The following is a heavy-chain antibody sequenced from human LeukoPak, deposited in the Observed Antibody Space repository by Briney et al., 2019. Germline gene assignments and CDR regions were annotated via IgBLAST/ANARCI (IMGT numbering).Heavy chain of an antibody. CDR3: AKGDSGSYYYYMDV. D-gene: IGHD3-10*01. CDR2: IEYDGSDK. CDR1: GFSFSNYG. V-gene: IGHV3-30*02. Sequence: PGGSLRLSCVASGFSFSNYGMHWVRQAPGKGLEWMAFIEYDGSDKFYADSVKGRITISRDNSKNTLYLQMNGLRAEDTAVYFCAKGDSGSYYYYMDVWGKGTTVTVSS. J-gene: IGHJ6*03.